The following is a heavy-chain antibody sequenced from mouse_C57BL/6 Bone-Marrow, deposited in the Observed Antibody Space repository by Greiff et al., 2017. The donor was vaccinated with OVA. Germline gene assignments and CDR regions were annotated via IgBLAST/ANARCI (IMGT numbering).Heavy chain of an antibody. V-gene: IGHV5-17*01. CDR3: ARSVRRGCYFDY. CDR2: ISSGSSTI. D-gene: IGHD2-14*01. CDR1: GFTFSDYG. Sequence: EVKLVESGGGLVKPGGSLKLSCAASGFTFSDYGMHWVRQAPEKGLEWVAYISSGSSTIYYAATVKGRFTISRDNAKNTLFLQITSLRSEDTAMYYCARSVRRGCYFDYWGQGTTLIVS. J-gene: IGHJ2*01.